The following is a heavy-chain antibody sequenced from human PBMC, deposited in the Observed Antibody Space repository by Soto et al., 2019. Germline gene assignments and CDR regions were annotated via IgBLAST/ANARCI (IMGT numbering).Heavy chain of an antibody. J-gene: IGHJ4*02. Sequence: QVQLQQWGAGLLKPSETLSLTCAVYGGSFSGYYWSWIRQPPGKGLEWIGEINHSGSTNYNPSLKGRVTISVDTSKNQFSLKLSSVTAADTAVYYCARALPEGSFDYWGQGTLVTVSS. V-gene: IGHV4-34*01. CDR1: GGSFSGYY. CDR3: ARALPEGSFDY. CDR2: INHSGST.